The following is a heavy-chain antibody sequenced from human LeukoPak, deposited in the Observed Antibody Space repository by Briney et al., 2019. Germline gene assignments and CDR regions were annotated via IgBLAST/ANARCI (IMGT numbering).Heavy chain of an antibody. Sequence: PGGSLRLSCAASGFIFSDYYMNWMRQAPVQGLEWISYISSSGNSMHYADSVKGRFTISRDNTKNSLYLQLNSLRAEDTAVYYCARGNWYSFDYWGQGALVTVSS. CDR1: GFIFSDYY. CDR3: ARGNWYSFDY. V-gene: IGHV3-11*01. D-gene: IGHD1-20*01. CDR2: ISSSGNSM. J-gene: IGHJ4*02.